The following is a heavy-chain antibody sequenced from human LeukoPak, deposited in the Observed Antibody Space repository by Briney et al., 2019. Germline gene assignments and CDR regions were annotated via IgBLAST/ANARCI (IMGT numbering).Heavy chain of an antibody. V-gene: IGHV4-4*02. CDR2: IYHSGST. CDR1: GGSINNNNW. CDR3: ARRGYRNGYSDY. Sequence: SGTLSLTCSVSGGSINNNNWWSWVRQPPGKGLEWIGEIYHSGSTNQNPSLKSRVTISVDKSKNQFSLKLSSVTAADTAVYYCARRGYRNGYSDYWGQGTLVTVSS. J-gene: IGHJ4*02. D-gene: IGHD5-18*01.